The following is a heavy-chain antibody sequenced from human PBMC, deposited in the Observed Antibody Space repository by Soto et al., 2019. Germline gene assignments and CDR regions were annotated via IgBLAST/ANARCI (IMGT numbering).Heavy chain of an antibody. V-gene: IGHV3-30*18. D-gene: IGHD3-16*01. J-gene: IGHJ2*01. CDR2: ISYDGSNK. CDR1: GFTFSSYG. CDR3: AKDRLYEWGWYFDL. Sequence: QVQLVESGGGVVQPGRSLKLSCAASGFTFSSYGMHWVRQAPGKGLEWVAVISYDGSNKYYADSVKGRFTISRDNSKNTLYLQMKSLRAEDTAVYYCAKDRLYEWGWYFDLWGRGTLVTVSS.